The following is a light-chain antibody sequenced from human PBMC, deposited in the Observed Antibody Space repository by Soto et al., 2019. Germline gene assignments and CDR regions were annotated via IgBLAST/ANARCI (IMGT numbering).Light chain of an antibody. CDR3: QKYSSAPRT. V-gene: IGKV1-27*01. CDR2: AAS. J-gene: IGKJ1*01. Sequence: DIQMTQSPSSLSASVGDRVTITCRASQGISNFLAWYQQKPGKVPKVLIYAASTLQSGVPSRFSGSGAGTEFTLTISSLQPEDGARYYCQKYSSAPRTFGQGNKVVI. CDR1: QGISNF.